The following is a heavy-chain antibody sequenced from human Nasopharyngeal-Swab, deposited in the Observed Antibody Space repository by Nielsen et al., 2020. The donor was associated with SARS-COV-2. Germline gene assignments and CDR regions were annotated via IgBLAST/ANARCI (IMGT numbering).Heavy chain of an antibody. CDR3: ARHTRITIFGVVIIGYFGD. CDR2: IYYSGST. V-gene: IGHV4-59*08. Sequence: SEILSLPCPLSGGSISSYYWSWIRQPPGKGLEWIGYIYYSGSTNYNPSLKSRVTISVDTSQKPFSMKISSVTAADTAVYYCARHTRITIFGVVIIGYFGDWGQGTLVTVSS. D-gene: IGHD3-3*01. J-gene: IGHJ4*02. CDR1: GGSISSYY.